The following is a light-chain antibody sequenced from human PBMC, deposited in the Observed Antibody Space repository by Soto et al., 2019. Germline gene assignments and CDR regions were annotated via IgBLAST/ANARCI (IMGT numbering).Light chain of an antibody. CDR3: NSFTTTNTYV. V-gene: IGLV2-14*03. Sequence: QSALTQPASVSGSPGQSITISCTGASSDVGGFDHVSWYQQHPGKVPRLLIYDVSSRPLGVSDRFSGSKSGNTASLTISGLQAEDEADYYCNSFTTTNTYVFGTGTKVTVL. J-gene: IGLJ1*01. CDR2: DVS. CDR1: SSDVGGFDH.